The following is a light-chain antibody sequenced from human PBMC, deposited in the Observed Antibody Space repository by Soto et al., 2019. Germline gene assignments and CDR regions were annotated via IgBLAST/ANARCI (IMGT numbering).Light chain of an antibody. Sequence: EIVLTQSPATLSLSPGERATLSCRASQSVSSYLAWYQQKPGQAPRLLIYDASNRATGIPARFSGSGSGTDFTLTISGLEPEDFAVYYCQQRSNRFGQGTRLEIK. CDR3: QQRSNR. J-gene: IGKJ5*01. V-gene: IGKV3-11*01. CDR2: DAS. CDR1: QSVSSY.